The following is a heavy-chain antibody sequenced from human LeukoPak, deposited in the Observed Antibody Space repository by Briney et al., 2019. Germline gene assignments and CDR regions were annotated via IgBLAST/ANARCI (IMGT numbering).Heavy chain of an antibody. CDR3: AGGAAAADFDY. CDR1: GFTFTNYA. V-gene: IGHV3-23*01. D-gene: IGHD6-13*01. J-gene: IGHJ4*02. Sequence: GGSLRLSCAASGFTFTNYAMNWVRQAPGKGLEWVSVITGSGESTYYADSVKGRFSISRDNSKNTLYVQMNSLRAEDTAVYYCAGGAAAADFDYWGQGTLVTVSS. CDR2: ITGSGEST.